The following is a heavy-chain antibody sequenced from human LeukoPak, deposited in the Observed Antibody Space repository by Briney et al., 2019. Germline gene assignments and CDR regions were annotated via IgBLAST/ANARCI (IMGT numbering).Heavy chain of an antibody. D-gene: IGHD1-26*01. Sequence: GESMRLSWVAYGFTFSNYAMNWVRQAPGKGLEWVSVSGSGGDTYYVDSVKGRFTISRDNSKNTLYLQMNSLRAEDTAVYYCAKARGGTYRTYYFDYWGQGTLVTVSS. CDR1: GFTFSNYA. CDR2: SGSGGDT. CDR3: AKARGGTYRTYYFDY. J-gene: IGHJ4*02. V-gene: IGHV3-23*01.